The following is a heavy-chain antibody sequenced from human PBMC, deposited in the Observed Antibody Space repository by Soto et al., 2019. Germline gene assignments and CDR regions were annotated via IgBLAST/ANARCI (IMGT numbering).Heavy chain of an antibody. D-gene: IGHD2-2*01. CDR3: ARGVGCSSTSCYLPFDH. V-gene: IGHV1-3*01. CDR1: GYTFTSYA. J-gene: IGHJ5*02. Sequence: ASVKVSCKASGYTFTSYAMHWVRQAPGQRLEWMGWINAGNGNTKYSQKFQGRVTITRDTSASTAYMELSSLRSEDTAVYYCARGVGCSSTSCYLPFDHWGQGTLVTVS. CDR2: INAGNGNT.